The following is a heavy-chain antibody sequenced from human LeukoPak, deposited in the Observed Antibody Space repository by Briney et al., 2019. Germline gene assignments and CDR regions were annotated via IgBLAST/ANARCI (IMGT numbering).Heavy chain of an antibody. V-gene: IGHV4-59*12. CDR2: IYYSGST. D-gene: IGHD3-22*01. CDR1: GGSISSYH. Sequence: SETLSLTCTVSGGSISSYHWSWIRQPPGKGLECIGFIYYSGSTNYNPSLKSRVTISVDTSKNQFSLKLSSVTAADTALYYCASTSPKYYYESSGYSSLFDNWGQGTLVTVSS. J-gene: IGHJ4*02. CDR3: ASTSPKYYYESSGYSSLFDN.